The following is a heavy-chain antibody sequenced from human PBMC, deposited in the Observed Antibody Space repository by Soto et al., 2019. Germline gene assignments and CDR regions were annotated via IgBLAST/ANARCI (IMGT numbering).Heavy chain of an antibody. CDR2: INHSGST. V-gene: IGHV4-34*01. D-gene: IGHD3-16*01. CDR3: ARDKITGLFDY. J-gene: IGHJ4*02. Sequence: QVQLQQWGAGLLKPSETLSLTCAVYGGSFRGYYWTWIRQPPGTGLEWIGEINHSGSTNYNPSLKSRVTMSVDTSKNQFSLKLNSVTAAGTAVYYCARDKITGLFDYWGQGTLVTVSS. CDR1: GGSFRGYY.